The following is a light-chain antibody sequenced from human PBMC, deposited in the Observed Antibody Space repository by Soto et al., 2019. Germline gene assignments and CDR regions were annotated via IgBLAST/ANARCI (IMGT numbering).Light chain of an antibody. CDR3: SSYAGSNILYV. J-gene: IGLJ1*01. V-gene: IGLV2-8*01. Sequence: QSVLTQPPSASGSPGQSVTISCTGTSSEVGGYNYVSWYQQHPGKAPKLMIYEVSKRPSGVPDRFSGSKSGNTASLTVSGLQAEDEADYYCSSYAGSNILYVFGTGT. CDR1: SSEVGGYNY. CDR2: EVS.